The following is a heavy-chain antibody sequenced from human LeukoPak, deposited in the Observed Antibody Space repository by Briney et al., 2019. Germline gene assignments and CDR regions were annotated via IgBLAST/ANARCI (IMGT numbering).Heavy chain of an antibody. CDR3: ARDGAARTLYYYYYYMDV. Sequence: ASVKVSCKASGYTFTGYYTHWVRQAPGQGLEWMGWINPNSGGTNYAQKFQGRVTMTRDTSISTAYMELSRLRSDDTAVYYCARDGAARTLYYYYYYMDVWGKGTTVTVSS. CDR1: GYTFTGYY. D-gene: IGHD6-6*01. CDR2: INPNSGGT. V-gene: IGHV1-2*02. J-gene: IGHJ6*03.